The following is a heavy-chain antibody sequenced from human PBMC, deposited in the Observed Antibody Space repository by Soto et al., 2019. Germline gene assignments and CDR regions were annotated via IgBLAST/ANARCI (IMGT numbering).Heavy chain of an antibody. CDR2: IYYSGST. J-gene: IGHJ3*02. CDR1: GGSISSYY. Sequence: QVQLQESGPGLVKPSETLSLTCTVSGGSISSYYWSWIRQPPGKGLEWIGYIYYSGSTNYNPSLKRRVTISVDTSKNQFSLKLSSVTAADTAVYYCARTAYCGGDCYSDAFDIWGQGTMVTVSS. D-gene: IGHD2-21*02. V-gene: IGHV4-59*01. CDR3: ARTAYCGGDCYSDAFDI.